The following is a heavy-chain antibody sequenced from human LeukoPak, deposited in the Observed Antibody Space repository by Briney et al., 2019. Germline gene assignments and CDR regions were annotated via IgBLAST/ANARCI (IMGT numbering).Heavy chain of an antibody. J-gene: IGHJ6*02. V-gene: IGHV1-69*04. D-gene: IGHD2-21*02. CDR3: ARGYCGGDCSPWYYGLDV. Sequence: SVKVSCKASGGTFSSYAISWVRRAPGQGLEWMGRIIPILVRANYAQKFQGRVTITADKSTSTAYMELSSLRSEDTAVYYCARGYCGGDCSPWYYGLDVWGQGTTVTVSS. CDR2: IIPILVRA. CDR1: GGTFSSYA.